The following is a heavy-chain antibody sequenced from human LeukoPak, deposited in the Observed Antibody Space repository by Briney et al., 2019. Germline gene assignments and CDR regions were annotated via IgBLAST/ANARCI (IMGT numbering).Heavy chain of an antibody. V-gene: IGHV4-34*01. CDR1: GGSFSGYY. CDR2: INHSGST. D-gene: IGHD6-13*01. CDR3: AGHANSSSWSPEFDY. Sequence: PSETLSLTCAVYGGSFSGYYWSWIRQPPGKGLEWIGEINHSGSTNYNPSLKSRVTISVDTSKDQFSLKLSSVTAADTAVYYCAGHANSSSWSPEFDYWGQGTLVTVSS. J-gene: IGHJ4*02.